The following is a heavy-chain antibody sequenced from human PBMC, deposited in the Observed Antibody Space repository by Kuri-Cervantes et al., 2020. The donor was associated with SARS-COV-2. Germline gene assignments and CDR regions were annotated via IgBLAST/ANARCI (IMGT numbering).Heavy chain of an antibody. Sequence: SETLSLTCAFYGESFSGYYWSWIRQPAGKGLEWIGRIYTSGSTNYNPSLKSRVTMSVDTSKNQFSLKLSSVTAADAAVYYCARVGTTVQDYWGQGTLVTVSS. CDR3: ARVGTTVQDY. V-gene: IGHV4-59*10. J-gene: IGHJ4*02. CDR1: GESFSGYY. CDR2: IYTSGST. D-gene: IGHD4-11*01.